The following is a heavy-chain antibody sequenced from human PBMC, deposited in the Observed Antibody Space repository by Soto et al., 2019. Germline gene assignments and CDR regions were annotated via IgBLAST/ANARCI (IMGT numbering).Heavy chain of an antibody. CDR2: ISANGGIT. J-gene: IGHJ2*01. D-gene: IGHD2-15*01. V-gene: IGHV3-23*01. CDR3: AKDKYTDSVRKVWFFDY. CDR1: GFTFSKYA. Sequence: EVQLLESGGGLVKPGGSLRLSCAASGFTFSKYAMSWVRLAPGKGLEWVSSISANGGITDYADSVKGRFTISRDNFKNIVSLQMDSLRGYDTVLYFCAKDKYTDSVRKVWFFDYWGRGTLVTVSS.